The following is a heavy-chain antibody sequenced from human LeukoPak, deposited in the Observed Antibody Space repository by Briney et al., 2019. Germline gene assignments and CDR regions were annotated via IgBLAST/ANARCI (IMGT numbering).Heavy chain of an antibody. CDR1: GGSSSGYY. Sequence: PSETLSLTCAVYGGSSSGYYWSWIRQPPGKGLEWIGEINHSGSTNYNPSLKSRVTISVDTSKNQFSLKLSSVTAADTAVYYCARGRVDMITFGGVIVYYFDYWGQGTLVTVSS. V-gene: IGHV4-34*01. D-gene: IGHD3-16*02. CDR3: ARGRVDMITFGGVIVYYFDY. CDR2: INHSGST. J-gene: IGHJ4*02.